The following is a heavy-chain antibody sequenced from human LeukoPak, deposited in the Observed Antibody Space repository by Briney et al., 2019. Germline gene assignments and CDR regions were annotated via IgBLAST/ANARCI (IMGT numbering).Heavy chain of an antibody. CDR2: IYYTGST. Sequence: SETLSLTCTVSGGSISSYYWSWIRQPPGRGLDWLGYIYYTGSTSYNPSLTSRVTISVDTSKNQFFLKLSSVTAADTAVYYCVRGDQVVAAPRNGMDVWGQGTTVTVSS. J-gene: IGHJ6*02. CDR1: GGSISSYY. CDR3: VRGDQVVAAPRNGMDV. D-gene: IGHD2-15*01. V-gene: IGHV4-59*08.